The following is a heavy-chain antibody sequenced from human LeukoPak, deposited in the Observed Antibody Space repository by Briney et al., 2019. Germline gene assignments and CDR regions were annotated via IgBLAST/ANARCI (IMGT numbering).Heavy chain of an antibody. CDR3: ARRPPIYSGIYYYYYYMDV. CDR2: IYYSGST. CDR1: GGSISSSSYY. V-gene: IGHV4-39*01. Sequence: SETLSLTCTVSGGSISSSSYYWGWIRQPPGKGLEWIGSIYYSGSTYYNPSLKSRVTISVDTSKNQFSLKLSSVTAADTAVYYRARRPPIYSGIYYYYYYMDVWGKGTTVTVSS. J-gene: IGHJ6*03. D-gene: IGHD1-26*01.